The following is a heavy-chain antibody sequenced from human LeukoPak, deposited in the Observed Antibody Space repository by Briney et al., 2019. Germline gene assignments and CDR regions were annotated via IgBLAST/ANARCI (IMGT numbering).Heavy chain of an antibody. V-gene: IGHV4-59*01. CDR2: IYSSGSI. D-gene: IGHD2/OR15-2a*01. CDR1: GGSINNYY. J-gene: IGHJ4*02. CDR3: ARQEYGLQVDS. Sequence: SETLSLTCTVSGGSINNYYWSWIRQPPGKGLEWIGYIYSSGSINYNPSLKSRVTISVDTSKNQFSLKLSSVTAADTAVYYCARQEYGLQVDSWGQGTLVTVSS.